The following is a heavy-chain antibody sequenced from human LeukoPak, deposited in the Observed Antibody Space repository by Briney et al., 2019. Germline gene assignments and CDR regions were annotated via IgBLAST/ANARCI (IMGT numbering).Heavy chain of an antibody. CDR2: INPSGGST. D-gene: IGHD3-22*01. J-gene: IGHJ3*02. CDR1: GYTFTGYY. Sequence: VASVKVSCKASGYTFTGYYMHWVRQAPGQGLEWMGIINPSGGSTSYAQKFQGRVTMTRDTSTSTVYMELSSLRSEDTAVYYCASLKNYYDSSGYLVTDAFDIWGQGTMVTVSS. CDR3: ASLKNYYDSSGYLVTDAFDI. V-gene: IGHV1-46*01.